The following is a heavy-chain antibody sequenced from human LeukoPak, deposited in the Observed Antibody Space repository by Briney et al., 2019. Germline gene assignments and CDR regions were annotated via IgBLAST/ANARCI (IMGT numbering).Heavy chain of an antibody. CDR2: IKQDGSEK. CDR1: GFTFSDFW. J-gene: IGHJ3*02. V-gene: IGHV3-7*01. CDR3: AREARRVNDAFDI. D-gene: IGHD3-22*01. Sequence: PGGSLRLSCAASGFTFSDFWMSWVRQAPGKGLEWVANIKQDGSEKYYVDSVKGRFTISRDNAKNSLYLQMNSLRAEDTAVYYCAREARRVNDAFDIWGQGTMVTVSS.